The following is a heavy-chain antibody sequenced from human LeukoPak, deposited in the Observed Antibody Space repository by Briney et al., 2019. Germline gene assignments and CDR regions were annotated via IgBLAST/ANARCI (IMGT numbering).Heavy chain of an antibody. CDR2: LRHSGNT. D-gene: IGHD1-14*01. CDR1: GDSITSRSY. CDR3: ARESSTTQTNLFDY. Sequence: SETLSLTCTVSGDSITSRSYWSWIRPPPGKGLEWIGYLRHSGNTNHNSSFRGRVTFSLDTSKNQFSLILRSVTAADTAIYFCARESSTTQTNLFDYWGQGTLVMVSS. J-gene: IGHJ4*02. V-gene: IGHV4-59*11.